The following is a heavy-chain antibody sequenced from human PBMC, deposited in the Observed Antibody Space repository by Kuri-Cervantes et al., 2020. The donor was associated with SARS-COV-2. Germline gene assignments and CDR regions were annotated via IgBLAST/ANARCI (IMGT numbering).Heavy chain of an antibody. V-gene: IGHV3-21*01. Sequence: GGSLRLSCAASGFTFSSYAMSWVRQAPGKGLEWVSSISSSSSYIYYADSVKGRFTISRDNAKNSLYLQMNSLRAEDTAVYYCARDGTYDFWSGLSSGTSHWFDPWGQGTLVTVSS. CDR1: GFTFSSYA. D-gene: IGHD3-3*01. CDR3: ARDGTYDFWSGLSSGTSHWFDP. CDR2: ISSSSSYI. J-gene: IGHJ5*02.